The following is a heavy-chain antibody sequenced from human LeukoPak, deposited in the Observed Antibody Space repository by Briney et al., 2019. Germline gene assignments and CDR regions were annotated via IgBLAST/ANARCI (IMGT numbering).Heavy chain of an antibody. Sequence: SETLSLTCAVSGGSINSSNWWSWVRQPPGKGLEWIGKIYHSGSTNYNPSLKSRVTISVDKSKNQFSLKLSSVTAADTAVYYCARVTLIVVVAWFDPWGQGTLVTVSS. J-gene: IGHJ5*02. CDR1: GGSINSSNW. CDR2: IYHSGST. D-gene: IGHD2-2*01. CDR3: ARVTLIVVVAWFDP. V-gene: IGHV4-4*02.